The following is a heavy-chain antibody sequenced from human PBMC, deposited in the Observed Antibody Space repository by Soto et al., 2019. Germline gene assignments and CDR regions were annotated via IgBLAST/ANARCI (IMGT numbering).Heavy chain of an antibody. Sequence: SETLSLTCAVYGGSFSGYYWSWIRQPPGKGLEWIGEINHSGSTNYNPSLKSRVTISVDTSKNQFSLKLSSVTAADTAVYYCARLGVIWNYYYCGMDVWGQGTTVTVSS. CDR2: INHSGST. CDR3: ARLGVIWNYYYCGMDV. D-gene: IGHD3-16*02. CDR1: GGSFSGYY. V-gene: IGHV4-34*01. J-gene: IGHJ6*02.